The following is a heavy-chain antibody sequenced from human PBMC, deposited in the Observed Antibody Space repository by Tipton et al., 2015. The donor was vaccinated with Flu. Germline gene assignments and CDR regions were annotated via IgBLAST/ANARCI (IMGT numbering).Heavy chain of an antibody. CDR3: ARAMDV. V-gene: IGHV3-7*03. Sequence: SLRLSCAASGFTLSTYWMSWVRQAPGKGLEWVANIKQDGSEKYYVDSVKGRFTISRDNAKNSLYLQMNSLRAEDTAVYYCARAMDVWGKGTTVTVSS. J-gene: IGHJ6*04. CDR1: GFTLSTYW. CDR2: IKQDGSEK.